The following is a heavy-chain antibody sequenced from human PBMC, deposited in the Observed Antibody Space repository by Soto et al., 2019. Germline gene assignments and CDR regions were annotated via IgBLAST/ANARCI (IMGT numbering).Heavy chain of an antibody. CDR2: FDPEDGQT. Sequence: GASVKVSCKVSGYTLSELSMHWVRQAPGKGLEWMGRFDPEDGQTIYAQKFQGRVTMTGDTSTSTVYMELSSLRSEDTAVYYCARGGISYGDEYATFVWGQGTLVTVSS. CDR3: ARGGISYGDEYATFV. D-gene: IGHD4-17*01. CDR1: GYTLSELS. J-gene: IGHJ4*02. V-gene: IGHV1-24*01.